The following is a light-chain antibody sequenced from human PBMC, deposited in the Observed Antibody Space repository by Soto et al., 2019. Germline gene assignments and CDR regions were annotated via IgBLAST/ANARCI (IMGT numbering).Light chain of an antibody. CDR3: CSYAGSYLWV. J-gene: IGLJ3*02. CDR2: DVT. V-gene: IGLV2-11*01. CDR1: SGDVGGYNY. Sequence: QSALTQPRSLSGSPGQSVTISCTGTSGDVGGYNYVAWYQQRAGEAPELMIYDVTKRPSGAPDRFSGSKSGNTAFLTISGLHSEDEADYYCCSYAGSYLWVFGGGTKLTVL.